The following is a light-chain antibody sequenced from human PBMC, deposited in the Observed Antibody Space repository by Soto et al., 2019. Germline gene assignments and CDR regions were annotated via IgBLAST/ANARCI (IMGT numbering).Light chain of an antibody. V-gene: IGKV3-15*01. CDR2: GAS. J-gene: IGKJ1*01. CDR1: QRLSRN. CDR3: QQYINWPRT. Sequence: EIVLTQSPVTLSVSPGERVTLSCRASQRLSRNLAWYQQRPGQAPRLLIYGASIRATDIPARFIGSGSGTEFTLTISSLQSEDFAVYYCQQYINWPRTFGQGTKWIS.